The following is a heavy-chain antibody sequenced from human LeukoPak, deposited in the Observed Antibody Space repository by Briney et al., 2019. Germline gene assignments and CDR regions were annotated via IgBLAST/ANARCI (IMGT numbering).Heavy chain of an antibody. J-gene: IGHJ3*02. CDR3: ARVGFRGYSGYDFFAFDI. CDR2: IRNSGNTI. V-gene: IGHV3-48*01. Sequence: GGSLRLSCAVSGFTLSSYNMNWVRQAPGKGLEWVSYIRNSGNTIYYADSVKGRFTISRDPAKNSLYLQMNSLRAEDTAVYYCARVGFRGYSGYDFFAFDIWGQGTMVTVSS. CDR1: GFTLSSYN. D-gene: IGHD5-12*01.